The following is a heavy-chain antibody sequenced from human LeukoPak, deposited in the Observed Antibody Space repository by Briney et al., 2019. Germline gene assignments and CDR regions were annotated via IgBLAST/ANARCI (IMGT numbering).Heavy chain of an antibody. CDR1: GGSFSGYY. J-gene: IGHJ4*02. Sequence: SETLSLTCAVYGGSFSGYYWSWIRQPPGKGLEWIGEISHSGSTNYNPSLKSRVAISVDTSKNQFSLKLSSVTAADTAVYFCARGGGCTTTSCDFDWWGQGTQVTVSS. D-gene: IGHD2-8*01. CDR2: ISHSGST. V-gene: IGHV4-34*01. CDR3: ARGGGCTTTSCDFDW.